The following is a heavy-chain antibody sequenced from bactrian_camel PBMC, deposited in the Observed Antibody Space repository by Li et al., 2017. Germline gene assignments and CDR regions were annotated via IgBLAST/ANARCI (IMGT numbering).Heavy chain of an antibody. CDR1: GHNDKIPGNTYC. D-gene: IGHD7*01. CDR3: VADNSWHRCPPRRYDYNF. J-gene: IGHJ4*01. CDR2: IDGDDKS. Sequence: VQLVESGGDSVQVGGSLRLSCEVSGHNDKIPGNTYCMGWFRQAPGKDREWVASIDGDDKSVYANSVRGRFSISQDRAANILYLQMNSLKSEDTSTYYCVADNSWHRCPPRRYDYNFWGQGTQVTVS. V-gene: IGHV3S67*01.